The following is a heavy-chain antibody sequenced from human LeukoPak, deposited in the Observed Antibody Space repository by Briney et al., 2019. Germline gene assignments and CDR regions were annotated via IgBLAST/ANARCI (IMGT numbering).Heavy chain of an antibody. Sequence: SETLSLTCTVSGGFISSSSYYWGWIRQPPGKGLEWIGSIYYSGSTYYNPSLKSRVTISVDTSKNQFSLKLSSVTAADTAVYYCARDRSERYYDSSGYYLTSYYYYYMDVWGKGTTVTVSS. CDR3: ARDRSERYYDSSGYYLTSYYYYYMDV. D-gene: IGHD3-22*01. CDR1: GGFISSSSYY. J-gene: IGHJ6*03. CDR2: IYYSGST. V-gene: IGHV4-39*07.